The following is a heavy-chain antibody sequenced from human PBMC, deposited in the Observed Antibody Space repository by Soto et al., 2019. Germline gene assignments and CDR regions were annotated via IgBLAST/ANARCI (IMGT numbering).Heavy chain of an antibody. CDR1: GYTFTSYG. CDR2: IIPIFGTA. V-gene: IGHV1-69*13. Sequence: GASVKVSCKASGYTFTSYGISWVRQAPGQGLEWMGGIIPIFGTANYAQKFQGRVTITADESTSTAYMEVSSLRSEDTAVYYCARDRTGTTLGYFDYWGQGTRVTVSS. CDR3: ARDRTGTTLGYFDY. D-gene: IGHD1-7*01. J-gene: IGHJ4*02.